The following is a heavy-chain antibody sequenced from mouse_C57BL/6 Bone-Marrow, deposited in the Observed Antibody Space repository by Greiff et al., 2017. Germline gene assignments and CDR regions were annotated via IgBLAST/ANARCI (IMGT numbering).Heavy chain of an antibody. CDR1: GYTFTSYW. V-gene: IGHV1-50*01. CDR2: IDPSDSYP. D-gene: IGHD2-12*01. J-gene: IGHJ3*01. Sequence: QVQLQQPGAELVKPGASVKLSCKASGYTFTSYWMQWVKQRPGQGLEWIGEIDPSDSYPNYNQKFKGKATLPVDTSSSTAYMQLSSLTSEDSAVYDCAVTPECSYRGQGTLGTVSA. CDR3: AVTPECSY.